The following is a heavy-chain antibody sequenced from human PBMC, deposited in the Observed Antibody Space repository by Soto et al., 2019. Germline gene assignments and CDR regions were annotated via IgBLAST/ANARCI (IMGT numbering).Heavy chain of an antibody. CDR2: ISGSGGST. CDR3: ANIPYYDSSGYYYETN. CDR1: GFTFSSYA. J-gene: IGHJ4*02. V-gene: IGHV3-23*01. D-gene: IGHD3-22*01. Sequence: LRLSCAASGFTFSSYAMSWVRQAPGKGLEWVSAISGSGGSTYYADSVKGRFTISRDNSKNTLYLQMNSLRAEDTAVYYCANIPYYDSSGYYYETNWGQGTLVTVSS.